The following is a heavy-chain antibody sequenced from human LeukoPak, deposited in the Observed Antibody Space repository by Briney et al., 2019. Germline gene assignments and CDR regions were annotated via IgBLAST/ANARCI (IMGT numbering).Heavy chain of an antibody. CDR2: IYSGGST. D-gene: IGHD3-3*01. J-gene: IGHJ6*02. CDR3: ARATIFGVVIPYYYYGMDV. V-gene: IGHV3-53*01. Sequence: GGSLRLSCAASGFTFSNYAMSWVRQAPGKGLEWVSVIYSGGSTYYADSVKGRFTISRDNSKNTLYLQMNSLRAEDTAVYYCARATIFGVVIPYYYYGMDVWGQGTTVTVSS. CDR1: GFTFSNYA.